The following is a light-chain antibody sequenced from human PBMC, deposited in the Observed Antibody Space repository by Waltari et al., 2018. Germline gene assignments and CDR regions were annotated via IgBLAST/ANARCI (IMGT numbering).Light chain of an antibody. CDR2: GAS. CDR3: QQYNNWPPYT. CDR1: QGVSSN. J-gene: IGKJ2*01. Sequence: EIVMTQSPATLSVSPGERATLSCRASQGVSSNLAWYQQKPGQAPRLLIYGASTRAAGVPARFSGSGSGTEFTLTISSLQSEDFAAYYCQQYNNWPPYTFGQGTKLEVK. V-gene: IGKV3-15*01.